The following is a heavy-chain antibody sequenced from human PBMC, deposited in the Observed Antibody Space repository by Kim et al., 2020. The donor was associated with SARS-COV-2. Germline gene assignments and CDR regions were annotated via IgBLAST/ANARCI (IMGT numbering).Heavy chain of an antibody. CDR1: GYTFTSYY. J-gene: IGHJ1*01. Sequence: ASVKVSCKASGYTFTSYYIHWVRQAPGQGLEWMGIINPSRGTTVYAQKFQGRVTMTRDTSTSTVYMELSSLRSEDTAVYYCARSLRTTGTTDLHAEYFQDWGQGTLVTVSS. CDR3: ARSLRTTGTTDLHAEYFQD. V-gene: IGHV1-46*01. CDR2: INPSRGTT. D-gene: IGHD1-7*01.